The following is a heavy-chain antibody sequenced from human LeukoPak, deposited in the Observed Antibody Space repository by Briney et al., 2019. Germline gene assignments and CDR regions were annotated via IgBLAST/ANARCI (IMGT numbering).Heavy chain of an antibody. CDR1: GFTVSSNY. D-gene: IGHD3-22*01. J-gene: IGHJ4*02. Sequence: GGSLRLSCAASGFTVSSNYMSWVRQAPGKGLEWVSVIYSGGSTYYADSVKGRFTISRDNSKNTLYLQMNSLRAEDTAVYYCARESMDSSGYYHYWGQGTLVTVSS. V-gene: IGHV3-66*01. CDR2: IYSGGST. CDR3: ARESMDSSGYYHY.